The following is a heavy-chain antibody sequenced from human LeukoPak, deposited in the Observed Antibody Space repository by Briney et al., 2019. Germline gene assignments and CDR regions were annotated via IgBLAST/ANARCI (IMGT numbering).Heavy chain of an antibody. V-gene: IGHV3-23*01. CDR3: ARGAGPYGDYRDY. Sequence: PGGSLRLSCAASGFTFSSYAMSWVRQAPGKGLEWVSAISGSGGSTYYADSVKGRFTISRDNSKNTLYLQMNSLRDEDTAVYYCARGAGPYGDYRDYWGQGTLVTVSS. CDR2: ISGSGGST. D-gene: IGHD4-17*01. CDR1: GFTFSSYA. J-gene: IGHJ4*02.